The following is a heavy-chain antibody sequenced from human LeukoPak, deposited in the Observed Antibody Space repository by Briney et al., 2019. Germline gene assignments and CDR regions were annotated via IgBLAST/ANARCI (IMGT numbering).Heavy chain of an antibody. J-gene: IGHJ4*02. CDR2: ISGSGGST. D-gene: IGHD4-17*01. V-gene: IGHV3-23*01. CDR1: GFTFSSYA. Sequence: PGGSLRLSCTASGFTFSSYAMNWVRQAPGKGLEWVSTISGSGGSTYYADSVKGRFTISRDNSKNTLYLQTNSLRAEDTAVYYCAKGPSYGDLDHWGQGTLVTVSS. CDR3: AKGPSYGDLDH.